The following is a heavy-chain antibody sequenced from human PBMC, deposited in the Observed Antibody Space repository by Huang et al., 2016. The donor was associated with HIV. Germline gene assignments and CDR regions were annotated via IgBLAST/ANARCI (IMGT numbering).Heavy chain of an antibody. CDR1: GFTFSSYG. V-gene: IGHV3-30*18. CDR2: IAYYGTAK. D-gene: IGHD6-13*01. J-gene: IGHJ4*02. CDR3: AKDFQAATGGNTFDY. Sequence: QVQLVESGGGVVQPGRSLRLSCAASGFTFSSYGMHWVRQAPGKGLEWVALIAYYGTAKYYADSGKGRFTNSRDNSKNTLYLQMNSLRIEDTAVYYCAKDFQAATGGNTFDYWGQGTLVTVSS.